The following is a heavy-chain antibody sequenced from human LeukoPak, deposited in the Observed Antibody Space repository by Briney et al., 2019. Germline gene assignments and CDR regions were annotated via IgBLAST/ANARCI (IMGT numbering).Heavy chain of an antibody. V-gene: IGHV3-48*03. CDR2: ISSSGSTT. CDR1: GFTFSNYA. Sequence: SGGSLRLSSAATGFTFSNYAMNWVRQAPGKGLEWVSYISSSGSTTYYADSVKGRFTISRDNAKNSLYLQMISLRADDTAVYYCAVGYCSGGSSYFDYWGQGTLVTVSS. D-gene: IGHD2-15*01. CDR3: AVGYCSGGSSYFDY. J-gene: IGHJ4*02.